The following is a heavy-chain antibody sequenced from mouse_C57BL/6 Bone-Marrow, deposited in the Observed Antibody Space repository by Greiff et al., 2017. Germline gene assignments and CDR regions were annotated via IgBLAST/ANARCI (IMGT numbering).Heavy chain of an antibody. CDR2: IDPETGGT. Sequence: VQLQQSGAELVRPGASVTLSCKASGYTFTDYEMHWVKQTPVHGLEWIGAIDPETGGTAYNQKFKGKAILTADKSSSTAYMGLRSLTSEDSAVYYCTLYGSYYFDYWGKGTTLTVSS. J-gene: IGHJ2*01. D-gene: IGHD1-1*01. CDR1: GYTFTDYE. V-gene: IGHV1-15*01. CDR3: TLYGSYYFDY.